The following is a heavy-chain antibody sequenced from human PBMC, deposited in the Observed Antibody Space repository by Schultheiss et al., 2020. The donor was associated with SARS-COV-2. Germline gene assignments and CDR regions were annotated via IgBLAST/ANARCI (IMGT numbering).Heavy chain of an antibody. CDR1: GFTFSSYA. Sequence: GASLKISCAASGFTFSSYAMSWVRQAPGKGLEWVSAISGSGSTIYYADSVKGRFTISRDNAKNSLYLQMNSLRAEDTAVYYCARDTLGRFDYWGQGTLVTVSS. CDR3: ARDTLGRFDY. CDR2: ISGSGSTI. J-gene: IGHJ4*02. V-gene: IGHV3-48*04.